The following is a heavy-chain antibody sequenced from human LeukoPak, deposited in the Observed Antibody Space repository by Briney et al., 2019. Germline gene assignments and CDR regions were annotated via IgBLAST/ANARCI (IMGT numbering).Heavy chain of an antibody. J-gene: IGHJ4*02. CDR3: TTVTHFYL. V-gene: IGHV3-15*01. CDR1: GFTFSGAW. CDR2: IKSDGAT. D-gene: IGHD2-15*01. Sequence: GGSLRLSCATSGFTFSGAWLSWVRQVPGKGLEWIGRIKSDGATDYAAPVRGRFTISRDVSRATLYLKMNSLKTDDTAIYYCTTVTHFYLGGQGTLVTASS.